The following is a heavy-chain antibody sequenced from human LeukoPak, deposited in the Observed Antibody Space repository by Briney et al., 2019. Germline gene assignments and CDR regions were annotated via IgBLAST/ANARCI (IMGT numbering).Heavy chain of an antibody. Sequence: GSLRLPCAASGFTFSSYWMTWVRQAPGKGLEWVANIEQDESEKNYMDSVKGRFTISRDNAKKSLYLQMNSLRAEDTAVYYCARGKGWVDYWGQGTLVTVSS. V-gene: IGHV3-7*01. CDR3: ARGKGWVDY. D-gene: IGHD3-16*01. J-gene: IGHJ4*02. CDR1: GFTFSSYW. CDR2: IEQDESEK.